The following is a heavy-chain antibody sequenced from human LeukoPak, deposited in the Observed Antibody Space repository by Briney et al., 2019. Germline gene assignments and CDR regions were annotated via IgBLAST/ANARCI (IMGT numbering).Heavy chain of an antibody. CDR2: ISSGSYTI. CDR3: ARDKAAWYSSSWYYFDS. CDR1: GFSFSDYS. Sequence: GGSLRLSCAASGFSFSDYSMNWVRQAPGKGLEWVSYISSGSYTIYYADSVKGRFSISRDNAKRSLYLQMNNLRAEGTAVYYCARDKAAWYSSSWYYFDSWGQGTLVTVSS. J-gene: IGHJ4*02. V-gene: IGHV3-48*01. D-gene: IGHD6-13*01.